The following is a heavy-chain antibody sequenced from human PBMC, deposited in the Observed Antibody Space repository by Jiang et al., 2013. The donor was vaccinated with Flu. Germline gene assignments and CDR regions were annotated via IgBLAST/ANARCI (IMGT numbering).Heavy chain of an antibody. CDR1: GYSFTSYW. D-gene: IGHD3-22*01. CDR3: ARSGSSGYYYNWFDP. J-gene: IGHJ5*02. Sequence: KGSGYSFTSYWIAWVRQMPGKGLEWMGIIYPGDSDTRYSPSFQGQVTISADKSISTAYLQWSSLKASDTAMYYCARSGSSGYYYNWFDPWGQGTLVTVSS. CDR2: IYPGDSDT. V-gene: IGHV5-51*01.